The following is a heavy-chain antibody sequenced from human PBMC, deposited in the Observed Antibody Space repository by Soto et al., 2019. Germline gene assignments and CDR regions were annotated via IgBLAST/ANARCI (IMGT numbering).Heavy chain of an antibody. CDR2: ISSNTRTI. CDR3: ARDKGSSGYAVDY. CDR1: GFTLSSYG. Sequence: EVQLVESGGGLVQPGGSLRLSCAASGFTLSSYGMDWVRQAPGKGLEWVSFISSNTRTIYYADSVKGRFTISRDNAKNSLYLQMNSLRDEDAAVYYCARDKGSSGYAVDYWGQGTLVTVSS. D-gene: IGHD5-12*01. J-gene: IGHJ4*02. V-gene: IGHV3-48*02.